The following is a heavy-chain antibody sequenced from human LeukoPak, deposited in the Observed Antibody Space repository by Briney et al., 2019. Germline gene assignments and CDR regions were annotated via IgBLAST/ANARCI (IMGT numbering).Heavy chain of an antibody. V-gene: IGHV3-30*18. J-gene: IGHJ4*02. CDR2: ISYDGSNK. Sequence: PGRSLRLSCAASGFTFSSYGMHWVRQAPGKGLEWVAVISYDGSNKYYADSVKGRFTISRDNSKNTLYLQMNSLRAEDTAVYYCAKDVGYCSGGSSWCYFDYWGQGTLVTVSP. D-gene: IGHD2-15*01. CDR1: GFTFSSYG. CDR3: AKDVGYCSGGSSWCYFDY.